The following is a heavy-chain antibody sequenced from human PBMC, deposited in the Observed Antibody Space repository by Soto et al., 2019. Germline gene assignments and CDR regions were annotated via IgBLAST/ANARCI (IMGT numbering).Heavy chain of an antibody. CDR3: ARVGGGYCSGGSCYYYYGMDV. CDR2: IYPGDPDT. Sequence: GESLKISCKGSGYSFTSYWIGWVRQMPGKGLEWMGIIYPGDPDTRYSPSFQGQVTISADKSISTAYLQWSSLKASDTAMYYCARVGGGYCSGGSCYYYYGMDVCGQGTTVTVSS. V-gene: IGHV5-51*01. CDR1: GYSFTSYW. J-gene: IGHJ6*02. D-gene: IGHD2-15*01.